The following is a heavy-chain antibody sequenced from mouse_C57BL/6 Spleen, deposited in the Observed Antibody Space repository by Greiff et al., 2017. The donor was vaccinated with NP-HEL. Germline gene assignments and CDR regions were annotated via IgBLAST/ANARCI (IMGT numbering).Heavy chain of an antibody. CDR3: ASSDYSNPWFAY. Sequence: QVQLQQPGAELVKPGASVKLSCKASGYTFTSYWMHWVKQRPGRGLEWIGRIDPNSGGTKYNEKFKSKVTLTVDKPSSTVYMQLSSLTSEASEFCYCASSDYSNPWFAYWGQGTLVTVSA. CDR2: IDPNSGGT. D-gene: IGHD2-5*01. V-gene: IGHV1-72*01. J-gene: IGHJ3*01. CDR1: GYTFTSYW.